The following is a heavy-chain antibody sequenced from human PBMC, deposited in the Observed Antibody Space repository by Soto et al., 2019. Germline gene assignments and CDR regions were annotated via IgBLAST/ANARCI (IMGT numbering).Heavy chain of an antibody. V-gene: IGHV3-30*18. CDR1: GFTFSSYG. CDR3: AKDSVVVVAARDYYGMGV. CDR2: ISYDGSNK. D-gene: IGHD2-15*01. J-gene: IGHJ6*01. Sequence: GGSLRLSCAASGFTFSSYGMHWVRQAPGKGLEWVAVISYDGSNKYYADSVKGRFTISRDNSKNTLYLQMNSLRAEDTAVYCCAKDSVVVVAARDYYGMGVWGRGSTVTVSS.